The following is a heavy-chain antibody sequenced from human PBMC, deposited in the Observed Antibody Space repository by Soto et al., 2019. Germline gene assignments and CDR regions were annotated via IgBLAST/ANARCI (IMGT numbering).Heavy chain of an antibody. V-gene: IGHV1-18*01. CDR3: AIGKSYEWCPTYYYDYGMDV. J-gene: IGHJ6*02. D-gene: IGHD2-15*01. CDR1: GYTFTSYG. Sequence: QVQLVQSGAEVKKPGASVKVSCKASGYTFTSYGISWVRQAPGQGLEWMGWISAYNGNTNYAQKLQGRVTMTTDTYEITDWMEGRSLRSDDSAVYYWAIGKSYEWCPTYYYDYGMDVWGQGTTVTVSS. CDR2: ISAYNGNT.